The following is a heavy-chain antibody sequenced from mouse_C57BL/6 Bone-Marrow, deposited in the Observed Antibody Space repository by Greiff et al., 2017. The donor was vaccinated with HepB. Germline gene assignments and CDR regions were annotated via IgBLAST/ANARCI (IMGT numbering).Heavy chain of an antibody. V-gene: IGHV1-82*01. Sequence: VKLMESGPELVKPGASVKISCKASGYAFSSSWMNWVKQRPGKGLEWIGRIYPGDGDTNYNGKFKGKATLTADKSSSTAYMQLSSLTSEDSAVYFCARSSNSYYAMDYWGQGTSVTVSS. CDR1: GYAFSSSW. D-gene: IGHD2-5*01. CDR2: IYPGDGDT. CDR3: ARSSNSYYAMDY. J-gene: IGHJ4*01.